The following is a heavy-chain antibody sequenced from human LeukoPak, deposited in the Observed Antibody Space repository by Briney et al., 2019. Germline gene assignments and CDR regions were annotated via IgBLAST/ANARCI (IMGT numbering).Heavy chain of an antibody. CDR2: INPSGGST. CDR3: AREQDGRDGYNYRRNYYYYYMDV. J-gene: IGHJ6*03. Sequence: ASVKVSCKASGYTFTSYYMHWVRQAPGQGLEWMGIINPSGGSTSYAQKFQGRVTLTRDTSTSTVYMELSSRRSEDTAVYYCAREQDGRDGYNYRRNYYYYYMDVWGKGTTVTVSS. V-gene: IGHV1-46*01. D-gene: IGHD5-24*01. CDR1: GYTFTSYY.